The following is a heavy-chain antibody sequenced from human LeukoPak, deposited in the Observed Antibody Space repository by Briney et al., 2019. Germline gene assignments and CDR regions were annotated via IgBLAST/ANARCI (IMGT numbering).Heavy chain of an antibody. Sequence: ASVKVSCKASGYTFTSYGISWVRQAPGQGLEWMGWISAYNGNTNYAQKLQGRVTMTTDTSTSTAYMELRSLRSDDTAVYYCARDFLPGHYYDSSGYYFNWFDPWGRGTLVTVSS. CDR3: ARDFLPGHYYDSSGYYFNWFDP. V-gene: IGHV1-18*01. D-gene: IGHD3-22*01. CDR2: ISAYNGNT. J-gene: IGHJ5*02. CDR1: GYTFTSYG.